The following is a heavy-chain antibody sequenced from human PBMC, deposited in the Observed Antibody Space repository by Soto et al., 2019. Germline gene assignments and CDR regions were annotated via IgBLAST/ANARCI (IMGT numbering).Heavy chain of an antibody. Sequence: GGSLRLSCAASGFTFSSYGMHWVRQAPGKGLEWVAVIWYDGSNKYYADSVKGRFTISRDNSKNTLYLQMNSLRAEDTAVYYCAREAWVVPAAIGPTDYWGQGTLVTVSS. CDR1: GFTFSSYG. CDR3: AREAWVVPAAIGPTDY. V-gene: IGHV3-33*01. D-gene: IGHD2-2*01. J-gene: IGHJ4*02. CDR2: IWYDGSNK.